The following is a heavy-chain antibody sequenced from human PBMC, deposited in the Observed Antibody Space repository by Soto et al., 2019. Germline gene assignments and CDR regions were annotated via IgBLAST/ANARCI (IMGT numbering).Heavy chain of an antibody. CDR1: GYTFTSYA. CDR3: ARDLFLRVRGVMNYGMDV. Sequence: ASVKVSCKAPGYTFTSYAMHWVRQAPGQRLEWMGWINAGNGNTKYSQKFQGRVTITRDTSASTAYMELSSLRSEDTAVYYCARDLFLRVRGVMNYGMDVWGQGTTVTVSS. J-gene: IGHJ6*02. CDR2: INAGNGNT. V-gene: IGHV1-3*01. D-gene: IGHD3-10*01.